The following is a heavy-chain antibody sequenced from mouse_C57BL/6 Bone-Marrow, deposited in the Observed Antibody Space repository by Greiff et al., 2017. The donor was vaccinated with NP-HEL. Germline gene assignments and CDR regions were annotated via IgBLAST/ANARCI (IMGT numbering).Heavy chain of an antibody. CDR1: GFTFSDYY. CDR2: ISNGGGST. Sequence: EVKLMESGGGLVQPGGSLKLSCAASGFTFSDYYMYWVRQTPEKRLEWVAYISNGGGSTYYPDTVKGRFTISRDNAKNTLYLQMSRLKSEDTAMYYCASMVTTRFAYWGQGTLVTVSA. CDR3: ASMVTTRFAY. J-gene: IGHJ3*01. D-gene: IGHD2-2*01. V-gene: IGHV5-12*01.